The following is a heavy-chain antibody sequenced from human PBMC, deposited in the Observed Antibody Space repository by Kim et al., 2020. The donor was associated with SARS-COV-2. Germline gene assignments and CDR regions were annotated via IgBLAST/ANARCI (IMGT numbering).Heavy chain of an antibody. J-gene: IGHJ3*02. V-gene: IGHV6-1*01. Sequence: EYAGSVKSRITNTADTPKNQFSLQLTSVSPEDTAAYYCARDTPGQKAYDIWGQGTMVTVSS. CDR3: ARDTPGQKAYDI.